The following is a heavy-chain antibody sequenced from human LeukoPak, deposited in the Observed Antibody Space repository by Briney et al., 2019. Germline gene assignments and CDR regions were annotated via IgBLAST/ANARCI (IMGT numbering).Heavy chain of an antibody. CDR2: IYPGGSDT. CDR1: GYSFTSYC. J-gene: IGHJ3*02. CDR3: ARRVAGSYHDAFDI. V-gene: IGHV5-51*01. Sequence: GESLKISCKGSGYSFTSYCIGWVRQMPGKGLEWMGIIYPGGSDTRYSPSFQGQVTISADKSISTAYLQWSSLRASDTAMYYCARRVAGSYHDAFDIWGQGTMVTVSS. D-gene: IGHD1-26*01.